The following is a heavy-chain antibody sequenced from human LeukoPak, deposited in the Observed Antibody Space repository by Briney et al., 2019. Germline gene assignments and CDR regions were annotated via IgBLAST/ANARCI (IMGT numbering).Heavy chain of an antibody. V-gene: IGHV3-74*01. CDR1: GYVFRSYW. D-gene: IGHD3-22*01. Sequence: GGSVRLSCAASGYVFRSYWMHWVRQAPGKGLVWFSRIDGDGTSINYADSVRGRFTISRDNAKNSLYLQMNSLRAEDTALYYCASGITMTLDYWGQGTLVTVSS. CDR2: IDGDGTSI. J-gene: IGHJ4*02. CDR3: ASGITMTLDY.